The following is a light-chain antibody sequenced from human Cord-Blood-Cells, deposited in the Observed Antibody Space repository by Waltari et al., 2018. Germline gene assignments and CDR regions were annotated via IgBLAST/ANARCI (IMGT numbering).Light chain of an antibody. V-gene: IGLV4-69*01. CDR1: SGHRSYA. CDR2: LNSDGSH. J-gene: IGLJ2*01. Sequence: QLVLTQSPSASASLGASVKLTCTLSSGHRSYAIAWHQQQPEKGPRYLMKLNSDGSHSKGDGIPDRFSCSSSGAERYLTISSLQSEDEADYYCQTWGTGIRVFGGGTKLTVL. CDR3: QTWGTGIRV.